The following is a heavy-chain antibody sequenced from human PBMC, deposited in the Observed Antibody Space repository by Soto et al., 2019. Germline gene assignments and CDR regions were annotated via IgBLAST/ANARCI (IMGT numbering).Heavy chain of an antibody. J-gene: IGHJ3*02. CDR3: ARGRITIFGVVITPEIDAFDI. CDR1: GFTFSSYA. Sequence: XGSLRLSCAASGFTFSSYAMHWVRQAPGKGLEWVAVISYDGSNKYYADSVKGRFTISRDNSKNTLYLQMNSLRAEDTAVYYCARGRITIFGVVITPEIDAFDIWGQGTMLTVSS. D-gene: IGHD3-3*01. V-gene: IGHV3-30-3*01. CDR2: ISYDGSNK.